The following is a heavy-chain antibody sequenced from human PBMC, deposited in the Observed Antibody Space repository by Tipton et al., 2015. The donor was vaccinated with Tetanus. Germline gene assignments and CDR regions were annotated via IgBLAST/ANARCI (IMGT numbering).Heavy chain of an antibody. Sequence: CAASGFTFSSYAMSWVRQAPGKGLEWVSAISGSGGSTYYADSVKGRFTTSRDNSKNTLYLQMNSLRAEDTAVYYCATGDSSSWADYWGQGTLVTVSS. D-gene: IGHD6-13*01. CDR3: ATGDSSSWADY. V-gene: IGHV3-23*01. CDR2: ISGSGGST. J-gene: IGHJ4*02. CDR1: GFTFSSYA.